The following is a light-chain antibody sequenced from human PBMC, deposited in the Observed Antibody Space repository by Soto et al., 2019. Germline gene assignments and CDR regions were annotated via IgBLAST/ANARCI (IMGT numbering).Light chain of an antibody. CDR1: QTISSW. CDR2: KAS. J-gene: IGKJ1*01. CDR3: QHYNSYSEA. Sequence: DIQMTQSPSSVSASVGDRVTITRRASQTISSWLAWYQQKPGKAPKLLIYKASTLKSGVPSRFSGSGSGTEFTLTISSLQPDDFATYYCQHYNSYSEAFGQGTKVDIK. V-gene: IGKV1-5*03.